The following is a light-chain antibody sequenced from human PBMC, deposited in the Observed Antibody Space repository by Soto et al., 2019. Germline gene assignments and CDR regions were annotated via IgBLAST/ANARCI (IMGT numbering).Light chain of an antibody. CDR2: KVS. Sequence: QSALTQPASVSGSPGQSITIPCTGTSSDVGGYNYVSWYQQHPGRAPKLVIYKVSDRPSGVSSRFSASKSGNTASLTISGLQAEDEADYYCSSYSTATSPQWVFGGGTTLTVL. CDR1: SSDVGGYNY. V-gene: IGLV2-14*01. J-gene: IGLJ3*02. CDR3: SSYSTATSPQWV.